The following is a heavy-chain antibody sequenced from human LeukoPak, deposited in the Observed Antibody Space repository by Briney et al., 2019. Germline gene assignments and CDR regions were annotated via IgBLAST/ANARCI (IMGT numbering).Heavy chain of an antibody. Sequence: SETLSLTCTVSGGSVSSGSYYWSWIRQPPGKGLEWLGYIYFSGSTNYNPSLRSRVAISADTSRNQFSLRLISVRTADTAVYYCARALYGPGTYYFDFWGQGTLVTVSS. CDR1: GGSVSSGSYY. D-gene: IGHD3-10*01. CDR2: IYFSGST. V-gene: IGHV4-61*01. J-gene: IGHJ4*02. CDR3: ARALYGPGTYYFDF.